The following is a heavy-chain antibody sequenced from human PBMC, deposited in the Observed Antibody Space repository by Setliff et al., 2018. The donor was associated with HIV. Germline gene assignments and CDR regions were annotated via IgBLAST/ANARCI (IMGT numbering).Heavy chain of an antibody. CDR2: VYYSGST. J-gene: IGHJ4*02. CDR1: GGSISSGTYH. D-gene: IGHD1-1*01. V-gene: IGHV4-39*01. CDR3: ARLRGLNLEPFDY. Sequence: SETLSLTCTVSGGSISSGTYHWSWIRQPPGKGLEWIGSVYYSGSTYYNPSLKSRLTISVDTSTNKFSLKLSSVTAADTAVYYCARLRGLNLEPFDYWGQGTLVTVSS.